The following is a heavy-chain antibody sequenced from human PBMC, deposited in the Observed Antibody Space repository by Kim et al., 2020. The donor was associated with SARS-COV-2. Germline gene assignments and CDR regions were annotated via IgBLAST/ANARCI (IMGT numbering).Heavy chain of an antibody. V-gene: IGHV3-66*01. D-gene: IGHD2-15*01. CDR2: IYSGGST. J-gene: IGHJ3*02. CDR1: GFTVSSNY. CDR3: ARVQYNGYWSGGSCYSRDDAFDI. Sequence: GGSLRLSCAASGFTVSSNYMSWVRQAPGKGLEWVSVIYSGGSTYYADSVKGRFTISRDNSKNTLYLQMNSLTAEDTAVYYCARVQYNGYWSGGSCYSRDDAFDIWGPRKMVTVSS.